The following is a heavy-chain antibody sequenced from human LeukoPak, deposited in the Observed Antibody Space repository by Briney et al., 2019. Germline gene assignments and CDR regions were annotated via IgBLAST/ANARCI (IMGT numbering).Heavy chain of an antibody. D-gene: IGHD3-16*01. V-gene: IGHV3-23*01. CDR3: AKRGIMIRKIILVGYHTEASYFDC. CDR2: ISDSGGST. CDR1: GLTISNYA. Sequence: GGSLRLSCAASGLTISNYAMSWVRQAPGKGLEWVSVISDSGGSTSYADSVKGRFTISRDNSKNTLYLQMNSLRAEDTAVYYCAKRGIMIRKIILVGYHTEASYFDCWGQGTLVTVSS. J-gene: IGHJ4*02.